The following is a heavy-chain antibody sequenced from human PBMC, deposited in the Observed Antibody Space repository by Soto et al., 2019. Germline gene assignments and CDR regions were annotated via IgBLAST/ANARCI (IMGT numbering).Heavy chain of an antibody. J-gene: IGHJ3*01. CDR2: LAPISGSP. CDR3: ARIGVGSRR. Sequence: VQMVQSGAEVKEPGSSVKVSCTNSGDTFSHYVMSWVRQAPGQGLEWMGSLAPISGSPNYAERFEGRLTNRAEAGKSKMLMELRSLKYDDTAVYYCARIGVGSRRWGQGTMVTVSS. CDR1: GDTFSHYV. V-gene: IGHV1-69*18. D-gene: IGHD1-26*01.